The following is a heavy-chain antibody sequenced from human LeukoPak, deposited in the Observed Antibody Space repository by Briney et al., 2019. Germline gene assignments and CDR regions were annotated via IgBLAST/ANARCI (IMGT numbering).Heavy chain of an antibody. CDR2: IYPGDSDT. D-gene: IGHD4-17*01. Sequence: GESLQISCKGSGSIFTSYWIGWGRQLPGKGLEWMGIIYPGDSDTRYSPSFQGQVTISADKSISTAYLQWSSLKASDTAMYYCARHSSGDYYYYYYYMDVWGKGTTVTVSS. V-gene: IGHV5-51*01. CDR1: GSIFTSYW. CDR3: ARHSSGDYYYYYYYMDV. J-gene: IGHJ6*03.